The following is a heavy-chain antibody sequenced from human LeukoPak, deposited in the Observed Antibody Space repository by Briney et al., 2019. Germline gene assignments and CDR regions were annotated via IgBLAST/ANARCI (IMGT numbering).Heavy chain of an antibody. D-gene: IGHD2-2*01. V-gene: IGHV3-30*18. J-gene: IGHJ4*02. CDR2: ISYDGSNK. CDR3: AKVVVPAAMLGYFDY. Sequence: GGSLRLSCEASGFTFSAYAMTWVRQAPGKGLEWVAVISYDGSNKYYADSVKGRFTISRDNSKNTLYLQMNSLRAEDTAVYYCAKVVVPAAMLGYFDYWGQGTLVTVSS. CDR1: GFTFSAYA.